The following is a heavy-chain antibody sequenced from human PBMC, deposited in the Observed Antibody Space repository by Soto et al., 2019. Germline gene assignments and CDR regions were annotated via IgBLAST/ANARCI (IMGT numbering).Heavy chain of an antibody. CDR2: IIPIFGTA. CDR3: ARAIYDSSGMERGYYYYGMDV. D-gene: IGHD3-22*01. Sequence: QVQLVQSGAEVQKPGSSVKVSCKASGGTFSSYAISWVRQAPGQGLEWMGGIIPIFGTANYAQKFQGRVTITADESTSTAYMELSSLRSEDTAVYYCARAIYDSSGMERGYYYYGMDVWGQGTTVTVSS. CDR1: GGTFSSYA. J-gene: IGHJ6*02. V-gene: IGHV1-69*01.